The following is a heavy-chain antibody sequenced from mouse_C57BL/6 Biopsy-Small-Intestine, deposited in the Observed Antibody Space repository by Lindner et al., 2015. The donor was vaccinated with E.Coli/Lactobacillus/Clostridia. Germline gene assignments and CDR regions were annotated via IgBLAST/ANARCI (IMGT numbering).Heavy chain of an antibody. CDR1: GYTFASYW. Sequence: VQLQESGAELAKPGASVKLPCKASGYTFASYWMHWVKQRPGQGLEWIGYINPSSGYSKYNQKFKDKATLTADKSSSTAYMQLSSLTYEDSAVYYCARRELGDYYAMDNWGQGTSVTVSS. D-gene: IGHD4-1*01. V-gene: IGHV1-7*01. J-gene: IGHJ4*01. CDR3: ARRELGDYYAMDN. CDR2: INPSSGYS.